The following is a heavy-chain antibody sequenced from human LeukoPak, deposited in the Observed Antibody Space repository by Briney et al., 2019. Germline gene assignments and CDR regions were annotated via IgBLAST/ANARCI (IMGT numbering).Heavy chain of an antibody. D-gene: IGHD3-9*01. V-gene: IGHV3-53*01. Sequence: GGSLRLSCAASGFTFNSYWMSWVRQAPGKGLEWVSVVHSDGSTYYADSVKGRFTISRDNSKNTLYLQMNSLRAEDTAVYYCARDLGGYDILTGYYKGGWFDPWGQGTLVTVSS. J-gene: IGHJ5*02. CDR3: ARDLGGYDILTGYYKGGWFDP. CDR1: GFTFNSYW. CDR2: VHSDGST.